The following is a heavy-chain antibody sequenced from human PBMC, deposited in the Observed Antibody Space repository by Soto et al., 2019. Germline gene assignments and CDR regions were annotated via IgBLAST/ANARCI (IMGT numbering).Heavy chain of an antibody. D-gene: IGHD6-19*01. J-gene: IGHJ5*02. V-gene: IGHV1-18*01. Sequence: APVKVSCKASGYTFTSYGISWVRQAPGQGLEWMGWISAYNGNTNYAQKLQGRVTMTTDTSTSTAYMELRSLRSDDTAVYYCARVGGTMAQWLVMWFDPWGQGTLVTVSS. CDR3: ARVGGTMAQWLVMWFDP. CDR1: GYTFTSYG. CDR2: ISAYNGNT.